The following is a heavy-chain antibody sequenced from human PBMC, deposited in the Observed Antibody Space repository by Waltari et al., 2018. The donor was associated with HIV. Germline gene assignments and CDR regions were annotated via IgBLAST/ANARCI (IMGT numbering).Heavy chain of an antibody. CDR2: INHRGSN. CDR3: AGGRDSREQRLVAGFDF. D-gene: IGHD2-8*02. V-gene: IGHV4-34*02. CDR1: NASFSDYY. J-gene: IGHJ4*02. Sequence: QVQLQQWGAGLLKPSDTLSLTCAVYNASFSDYYWTWIRQIPGKQLEWIGEINHRGSNDYNPSVKSRVTMSSYMSKRQVSMRLKSGVAADTALYFCAGGRDSREQRLVAGFDFWGRGTLVTVSS.